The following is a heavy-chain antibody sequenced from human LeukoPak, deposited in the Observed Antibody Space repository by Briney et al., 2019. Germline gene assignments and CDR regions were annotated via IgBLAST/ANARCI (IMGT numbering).Heavy chain of an antibody. V-gene: IGHV3-21*01. J-gene: IGHJ3*01. Sequence: GGSLRLSCAASGFTFSSYGMHWVRQAPGKGLEWVSSISSSSSYIYYADSVKGRFTISRDNAKNSLYLQMNSLRAEDTAVYYCARHTQTYGSGSHWGQGTMVTVSS. D-gene: IGHD3-10*01. CDR3: ARHTQTYGSGSH. CDR1: GFTFSSYG. CDR2: ISSSSSYI.